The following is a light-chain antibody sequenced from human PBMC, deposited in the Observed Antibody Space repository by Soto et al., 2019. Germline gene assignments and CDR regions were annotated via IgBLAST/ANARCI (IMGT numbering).Light chain of an antibody. Sequence: QSVLTQPPSASGTPGQRVTISCSGSSSNIGSNTVNWYQQLPGTAPKLLIYSNNQRPSGVPDRFSGSKSGTSASLAISGLQSEDEADYYCEAWHDSVNGYVFGTGTKVTVL. J-gene: IGLJ1*01. V-gene: IGLV1-44*01. CDR1: SSNIGSNT. CDR3: EAWHDSVNGYV. CDR2: SNN.